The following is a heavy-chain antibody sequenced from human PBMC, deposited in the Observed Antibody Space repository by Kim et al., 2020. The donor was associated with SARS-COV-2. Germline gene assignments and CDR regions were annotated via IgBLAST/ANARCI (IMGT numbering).Heavy chain of an antibody. D-gene: IGHD1-7*01. J-gene: IGHJ6*03. CDR2: MNPNSGDT. Sequence: ASVKVSCKASGYTFTSYDINWVRQATGQGLEWMGWMNPNSGDTGYAQKFQGRVTMTRNTSISTAYMELSSLRSEDTAVYYCARAPGYNWNWRNYYYYYYMDVWGKGTPVTVSS. CDR3: ARAPGYNWNWRNYYYYYYMDV. CDR1: GYTFTSYD. V-gene: IGHV1-8*01.